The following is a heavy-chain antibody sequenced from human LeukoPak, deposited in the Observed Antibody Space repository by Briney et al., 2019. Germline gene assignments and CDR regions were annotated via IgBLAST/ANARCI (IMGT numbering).Heavy chain of an antibody. CDR2: INTNTGNP. J-gene: IGHJ4*02. Sequence: GASVKVSCKASGYTFTSYAMNWVRQAPGQGLEWMGWINTNTGNPTYAQGFTGRFVFSLDTSVSTAYLQISSLKAEDTAVYYCARQHIWFGELLNYYFDYWGQGTLVTVSS. CDR1: GYTFTSYA. V-gene: IGHV7-4-1*02. CDR3: ARQHIWFGELLNYYFDY. D-gene: IGHD3-10*01.